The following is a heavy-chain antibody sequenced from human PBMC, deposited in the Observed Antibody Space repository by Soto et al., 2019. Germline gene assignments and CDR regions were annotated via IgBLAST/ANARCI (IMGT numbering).Heavy chain of an antibody. CDR3: ARLYDFWSGYSYAFDI. CDR1: GGSISSSSYY. CDR2: IYYSGST. Sequence: QLQLQESGPGLVKPSETLSLTCTVSGGSISSSSYYWGWIRQPPGKGLEWIGSIYYSGSTYYNPSLKSRVTIPVDTSKNQFSLKLSSVTAADTAVYYCARLYDFWSGYSYAFDIWGQGTMVTVSS. D-gene: IGHD3-3*01. J-gene: IGHJ3*02. V-gene: IGHV4-39*01.